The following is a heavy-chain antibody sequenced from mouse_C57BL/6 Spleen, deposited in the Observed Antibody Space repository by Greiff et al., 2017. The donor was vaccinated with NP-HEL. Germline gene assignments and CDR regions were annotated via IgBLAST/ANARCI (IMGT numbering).Heavy chain of an antibody. CDR2: IDPSDSYT. CDR1: GYTFTSYW. J-gene: IGHJ2*01. D-gene: IGHD1-1*02. CDR3: ARRRTLWPFDY. V-gene: IGHV1-50*01. Sequence: VQLQQPGAELVKPGASVKLSCKASGYTFTSYWMQWVKQRPGQGLEWIGEIDPSDSYTNYNQKFKGKATLTVDTSSSTAYMQRSSLTSEDSAVYYCARRRTLWPFDYWGQGTTLTVSS.